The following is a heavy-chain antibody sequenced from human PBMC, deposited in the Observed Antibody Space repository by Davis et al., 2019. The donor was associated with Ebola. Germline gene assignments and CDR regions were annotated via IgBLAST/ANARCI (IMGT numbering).Heavy chain of an antibody. CDR3: ASLRRTITGLDDGFDI. J-gene: IGHJ3*02. CDR1: GYSFTNYW. CDR2: IYTGDSDT. V-gene: IGHV5-51*01. D-gene: IGHD1-20*01. Sequence: GEFLKISCKGSGYSFTNYWIGWLRQMPGKGLEWMGIIYTGDSDTRYSPSFRGQVTISADKSIKTAYLQWSSLKASDTAMYYCASLRRTITGLDDGFDIWGQGTMVTVSA.